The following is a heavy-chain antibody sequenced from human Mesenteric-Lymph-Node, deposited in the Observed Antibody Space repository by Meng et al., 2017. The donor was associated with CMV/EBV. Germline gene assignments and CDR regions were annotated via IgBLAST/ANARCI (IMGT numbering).Heavy chain of an antibody. D-gene: IGHD2-2*01. CDR1: GFTFSSYE. V-gene: IGHV3-48*03. J-gene: IGHJ6*02. CDR2: ISSSGSTI. CDR3: AREYCSSTSCYPYYYYGMDV. Sequence: GESLKISCAASGFTFSSYEMNWVRQAPGKGLEWVSYISSSGSTIYYADSVKGRFTISRDNAKNSLYLQMNSLRAEDTAVYYCAREYCSSTSCYPYYYYGMDVWGQGTTVTVSS.